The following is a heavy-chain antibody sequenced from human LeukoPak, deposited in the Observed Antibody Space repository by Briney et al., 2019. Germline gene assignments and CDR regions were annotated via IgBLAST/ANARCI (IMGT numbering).Heavy chain of an antibody. D-gene: IGHD4-17*01. V-gene: IGHV3-21*04. CDR2: ISSSSSYI. J-gene: IGHJ4*02. CDR3: AKRSGDYGDYIDY. CDR1: GFTFSSYS. Sequence: GGSLRLSCAASGFTFSSYSMNWVRQAPGKGLEWVSSISSSSSYIYYADSVKGRFTISRDNAKNSLYLQMNSLRAEDTAVYYCAKRSGDYGDYIDYWGQGTLVTVSS.